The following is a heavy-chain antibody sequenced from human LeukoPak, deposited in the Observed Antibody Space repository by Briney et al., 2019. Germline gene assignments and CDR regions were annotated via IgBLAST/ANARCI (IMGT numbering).Heavy chain of an antibody. J-gene: IGHJ3*02. CDR3: ARHFAAALDAFDI. Sequence: SVKVSCKASGGTFSSYAISWVRQAPGQGLEWMGGIIPIFGTANYAQKFQGRVTMTRDTSTSTVYMELSSLRSEDTAVYYCARHFAAALDAFDIWGQGTMVTVSS. CDR1: GGTFSSYA. V-gene: IGHV1-69*05. CDR2: IIPIFGTA. D-gene: IGHD6-13*01.